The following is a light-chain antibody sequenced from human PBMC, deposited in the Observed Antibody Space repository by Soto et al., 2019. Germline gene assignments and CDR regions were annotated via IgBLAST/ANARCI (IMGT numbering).Light chain of an antibody. V-gene: IGKV1-39*01. CDR1: QSISSY. J-gene: IGKJ1*01. CDR2: AAS. CDR3: QQRSA. Sequence: DIQMTQSPSSLSASVGDRVTITCRASQSISSYLNWYQQKPGKAPKLLIYAASSLQSGVPSRFSGSGSGTDFTLTIRSLQPEDFATYYCQQRSAFGQGTKVEIK.